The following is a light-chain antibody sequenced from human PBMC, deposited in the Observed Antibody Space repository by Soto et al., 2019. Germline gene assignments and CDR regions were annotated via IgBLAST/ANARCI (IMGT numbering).Light chain of an antibody. Sequence: IVLTQSPATVSVSPGEGATLSCRASQGIGDTLAWYQQKPGQTPRLLIYDTSIRATGIPARFSGSGSGTEFTLTISSLQSEDFAVYYCQQYNNWPQTFGQGTKVDIK. CDR3: QQYNNWPQT. CDR1: QGIGDT. J-gene: IGKJ1*01. V-gene: IGKV3-15*01. CDR2: DTS.